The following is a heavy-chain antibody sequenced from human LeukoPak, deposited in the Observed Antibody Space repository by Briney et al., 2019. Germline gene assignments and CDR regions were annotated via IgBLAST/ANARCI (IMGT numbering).Heavy chain of an antibody. CDR2: IIPILGIA. CDR1: GGTFSSYA. D-gene: IGHD3-9*01. V-gene: IGHV1-69*04. J-gene: IGHJ5*02. CDR3: ARAEYDILTGPEGFDP. Sequence: ASVKVSCKASGGTFSSYAISWVRQAPGQGLEWMGRIIPILGIANYAQKFQGRVTITADKSTSTAYMELSSLRSEDTAVYYCARAEYDILTGPEGFDPWGQGTLVTDSS.